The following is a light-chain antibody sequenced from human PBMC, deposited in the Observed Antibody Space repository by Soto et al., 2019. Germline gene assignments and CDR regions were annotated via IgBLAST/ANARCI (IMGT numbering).Light chain of an antibody. J-gene: IGLJ3*02. V-gene: IGLV1-44*01. Sequence: QLVLTQPPSASGTPGQKVTISCSESSSNIGSYSFTWYQQLPGTAPKLLIHTDNQRPSGVPDRFSGSKSGTSASLAISGLQSEDEGQYYCASWDDTLNAWVFGGGTKLTVL. CDR2: TDN. CDR1: SSNIGSYS. CDR3: ASWDDTLNAWV.